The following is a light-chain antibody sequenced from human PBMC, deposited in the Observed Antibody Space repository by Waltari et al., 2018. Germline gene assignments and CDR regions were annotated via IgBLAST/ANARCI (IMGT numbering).Light chain of an antibody. CDR2: GAS. CDR1: QSVNTN. Sequence: EIVMTQSPATLSVSPGERATLSCRASQSVNTNLAWYHQKPGQTPRLLIYGASTRAAGIPARFSGSGSGTEFTLTISSLQSEDFAVYYCQQYDNWTFGQGTKVEIK. J-gene: IGKJ1*01. V-gene: IGKV3D-15*01. CDR3: QQYDNWT.